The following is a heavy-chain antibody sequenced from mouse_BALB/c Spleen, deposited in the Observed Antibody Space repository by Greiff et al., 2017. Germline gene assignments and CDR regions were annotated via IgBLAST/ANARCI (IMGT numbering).Heavy chain of an antibody. V-gene: IGHV2-9*02. CDR2: IWAGGST. CDR3: AREGGLLRRVFAY. D-gene: IGHD2-3*01. CDR1: GFSLTSYG. Sequence: QVQLQQSGPGLVAPSQSLSITCTVSGFSLTSYGVHWVRQPPGKGLEWLGVIWAGGSTNYNSALMSRLSISKDNSKSQVFLKMNSLQTDDTAMYYCAREGGLLRRVFAYWGQGTLVTVSA. J-gene: IGHJ3*01.